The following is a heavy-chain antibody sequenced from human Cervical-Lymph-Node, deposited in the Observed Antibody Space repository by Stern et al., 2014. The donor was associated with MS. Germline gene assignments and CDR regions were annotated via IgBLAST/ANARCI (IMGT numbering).Heavy chain of an antibody. CDR3: ARAGMKLDY. CDR2: IYHSGTT. Sequence: QLQLQESGPGLVKPSQTLSLTCTVSGDSISSGSYYWSWIRQHPGKCLEWIGYIYHSGTTFYNPSLKSRVTISVDTSKNQFSLKLSSVTAADTAVYYCARAGMKLDYWGQGTLVTVSS. J-gene: IGHJ4*02. V-gene: IGHV4-31*03. CDR1: GDSISSGSYY. D-gene: IGHD6-13*01.